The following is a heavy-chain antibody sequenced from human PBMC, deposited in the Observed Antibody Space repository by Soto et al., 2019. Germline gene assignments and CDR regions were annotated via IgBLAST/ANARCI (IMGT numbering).Heavy chain of an antibody. CDR1: GDSISTDY. J-gene: IGHJ4*02. CDR3: AKYWNWGSLVH. CDR2: INYGGST. V-gene: IGHV4-59*08. D-gene: IGHD7-27*01. Sequence: QVHLQESGPGLVKPSETLSLTCTVSGDSISTDYWSWIRQSPGKGLEWIGFINYGGSTNHNPSLKSPAPLSEDPPRTQVSRDRGSVTGADTAVYYCAKYWNWGSLVHWGQGTLVTVSS.